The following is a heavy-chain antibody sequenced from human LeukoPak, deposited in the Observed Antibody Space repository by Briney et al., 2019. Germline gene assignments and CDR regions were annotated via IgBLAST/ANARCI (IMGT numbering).Heavy chain of an antibody. V-gene: IGHV3-53*01. Sequence: GGSLRLSCAASGFTVSSNYMSWVRQAPGKGLEWVSVIYSGGSTYYADSVKGRFTISRDNSKNTLFLLMNSLRAEDTAVYYCARVGEGDYPGYFVYWGEGTLVTVSS. CDR1: GFTVSSNY. J-gene: IGHJ4*02. D-gene: IGHD4-17*01. CDR2: IYSGGST. CDR3: ARVGEGDYPGYFVY.